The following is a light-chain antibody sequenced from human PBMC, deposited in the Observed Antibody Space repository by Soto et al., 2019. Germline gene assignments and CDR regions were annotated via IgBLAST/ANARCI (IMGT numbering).Light chain of an antibody. J-gene: IGKJ4*01. CDR2: DAS. Sequence: EIVLTQSPATLSLPPGERATLSCRASQSVSSYLAWYQQKPGQAPRLLIYDASNRATGIPARFSGSGSGTDFTLTISSLEPEDFVVYYCQQRSNWPLTFGGGTKVEIK. CDR1: QSVSSY. V-gene: IGKV3-11*01. CDR3: QQRSNWPLT.